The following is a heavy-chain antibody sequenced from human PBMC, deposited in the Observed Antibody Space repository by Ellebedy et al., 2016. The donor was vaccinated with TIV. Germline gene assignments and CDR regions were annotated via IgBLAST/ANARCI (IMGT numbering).Heavy chain of an antibody. V-gene: IGHV4-34*01. CDR1: GGSFSGYY. CDR2: INHSGST. CDR3: ARRHMVRGVITPYYYYGMDV. Sequence: MPSETLSLTCAVYGGSFSGYYWSWIRQPPGKGLEWIGEINHSGSTNYNPSLKSRVTISVDTSKNQFSLKLSSVTAADTAVYYCARRHMVRGVITPYYYYGMDVWGQGTTVTVSS. J-gene: IGHJ6*02. D-gene: IGHD3-10*01.